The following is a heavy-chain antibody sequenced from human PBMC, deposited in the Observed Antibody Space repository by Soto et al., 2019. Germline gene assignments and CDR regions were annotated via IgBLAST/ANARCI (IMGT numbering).Heavy chain of an antibody. J-gene: IGHJ4*02. Sequence: GASVKVSCKASGYTFTSYGISWVRQAPGQGLEWMGWISAYNGNTNYAQKLQGRVTMTTDTSTSTAYMELRSLRSDDTAVYYCAKDLPGITGTTSFDYWGQGTLVTVSS. CDR3: AKDLPGITGTTSFDY. D-gene: IGHD1-7*01. CDR2: ISAYNGNT. V-gene: IGHV1-18*01. CDR1: GYTFTSYG.